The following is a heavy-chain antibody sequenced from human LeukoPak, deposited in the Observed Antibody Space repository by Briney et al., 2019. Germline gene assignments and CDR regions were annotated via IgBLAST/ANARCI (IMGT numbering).Heavy chain of an antibody. Sequence: GGSLRLSCAASGFTFSSNYMSWVRQAPGKGLEWVSVIYSVGGTSYTDSVKGRFSISSDNSKNTLYLQMNSLRAEDTAVYYCARAHSDYGGIDYWGQGTLVTVSS. J-gene: IGHJ4*02. D-gene: IGHD4-23*01. CDR2: IYSVGGT. CDR3: ARAHSDYGGIDY. V-gene: IGHV3-66*01. CDR1: GFTFSSNY.